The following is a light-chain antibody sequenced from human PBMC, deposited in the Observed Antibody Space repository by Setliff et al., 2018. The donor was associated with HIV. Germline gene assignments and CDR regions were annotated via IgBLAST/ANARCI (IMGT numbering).Light chain of an antibody. V-gene: IGKV3-15*01. CDR1: QSVNSN. CDR3: QQYNKWPLT. CDR2: GAS. J-gene: IGKJ1*01. Sequence: TLSVSPGERATLSYRASQSVNSNLAWFQQKPGQAPRLLIYGASTRATGFPARFSGSGSGTEFTLTISNLQSEDFAVYYCQQYNKWPLTFGQGTKVDIK.